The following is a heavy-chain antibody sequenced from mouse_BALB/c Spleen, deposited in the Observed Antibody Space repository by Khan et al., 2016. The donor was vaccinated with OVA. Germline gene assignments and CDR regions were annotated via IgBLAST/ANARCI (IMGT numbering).Heavy chain of an antibody. CDR3: ASHLTESFAY. Sequence: VQLKESGGDLVKPGGSLKLSCATSGFTFSSYSMSWVRQTPDKRLEWVTTISSAGDYTYYPDSVRGRFTISRDTAKNSLYLQMSSLKSEDTAMYYCASHLTESFAYWGQGTLVTVSA. V-gene: IGHV5-6*01. CDR1: GFTFSSYS. CDR2: ISSAGDYT. D-gene: IGHD4-1*01. J-gene: IGHJ3*01.